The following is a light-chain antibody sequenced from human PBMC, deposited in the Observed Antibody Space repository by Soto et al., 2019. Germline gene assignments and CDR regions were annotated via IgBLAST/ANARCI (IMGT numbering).Light chain of an antibody. CDR3: QQYNNWPPWT. CDR2: DAS. Sequence: VMTQSPATLSVSPGERATLSCRASQSISNNLAWYQQRPGQAPRLLIYDASTRATGVPARFSGGGSETEYTLNISGLQSEDFAVYYCQQYNNWPPWTFGQGTEVEIK. J-gene: IGKJ1*01. V-gene: IGKV3-15*01. CDR1: QSISNN.